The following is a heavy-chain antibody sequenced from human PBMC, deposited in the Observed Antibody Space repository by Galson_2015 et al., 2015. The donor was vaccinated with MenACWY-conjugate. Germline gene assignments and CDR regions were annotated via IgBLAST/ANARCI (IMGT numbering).Heavy chain of an antibody. CDR3: NHNPYYYDSSGYYTNDY. D-gene: IGHD3-22*01. V-gene: IGHV3-15*01. Sequence: SLRLSCAASGFTFSNAWMSWVRQAPGKGLEWVGRIKSKTDGGTTDYAAPVKGRFTISRDDSKNTLYLQMNSLKTEDTAVYYCNHNPYYYDSSGYYTNDYWGQGTLVTVSS. CDR2: IKSKTDGGTT. CDR1: GFTFSNAW. J-gene: IGHJ4*02.